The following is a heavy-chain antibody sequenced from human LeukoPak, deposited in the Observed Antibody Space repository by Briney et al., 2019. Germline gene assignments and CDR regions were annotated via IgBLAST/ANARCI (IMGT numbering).Heavy chain of an antibody. V-gene: IGHV4-39*01. Sequence: PSETLSLTCTVSGGSINSNDYYWGWIRQPPGKGLEWIGSINYSGSTYYNPSLKSRVTISVDTSKNQFSLKVGSVTAADTAVYYCARQNGLGKSYFDFWGQGTLVTVSS. J-gene: IGHJ4*02. CDR1: GGSINSNDYY. D-gene: IGHD5-24*01. CDR2: INYSGST. CDR3: ARQNGLGKSYFDF.